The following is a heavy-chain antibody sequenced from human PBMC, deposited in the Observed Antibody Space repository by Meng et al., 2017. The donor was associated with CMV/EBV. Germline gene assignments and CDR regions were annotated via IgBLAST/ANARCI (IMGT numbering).Heavy chain of an antibody. J-gene: IGHJ4*02. CDR3: AKVGSGSYWYYFDY. CDR1: GFTFDDYG. Sequence: GGSLRLSCAASGFTFDDYGMCWVRQAPGKGLEWVSGINWNGDSTGYADSVKGRFTISRDNAKKSLYLQMNSLRAEDTALYYCAKVGSGSYWYYFDYWGQGTLVTVSS. V-gene: IGHV3-20*04. D-gene: IGHD1-26*01. CDR2: INWNGDST.